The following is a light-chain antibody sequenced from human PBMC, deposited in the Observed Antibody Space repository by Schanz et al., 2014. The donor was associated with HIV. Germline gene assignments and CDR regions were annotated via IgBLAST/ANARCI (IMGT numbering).Light chain of an antibody. V-gene: IGLV2-8*01. CDR2: DVS. J-gene: IGLJ2*01. Sequence: QSALTQPPSASGSPGQSVAISCTGASSDIGVSWYQQYQGNAPKLMIYDVSNRPSGVPDRFSGSKSGNTASLTVSGLQAEDEADYYCTSYAVSNNLLFGGGTKLTVL. CDR3: TSYAVSNNLL. CDR1: SSDIG.